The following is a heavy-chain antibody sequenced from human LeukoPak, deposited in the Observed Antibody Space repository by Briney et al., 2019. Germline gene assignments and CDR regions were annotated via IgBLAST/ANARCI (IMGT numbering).Heavy chain of an antibody. CDR2: IIPILGIA. Sequence: ASVKVSCKASGGTFSSYAISWVRQAPGQGLEWMGRIIPILGIANYAQKFQGRVTITADKSTSTAYMELSSLRSEDTAVCYCARALLWFGELDPSYYYYGMDVWGQGTTVTVSS. J-gene: IGHJ6*02. CDR3: ARALLWFGELDPSYYYYGMDV. V-gene: IGHV1-69*04. CDR1: GGTFSSYA. D-gene: IGHD3-10*01.